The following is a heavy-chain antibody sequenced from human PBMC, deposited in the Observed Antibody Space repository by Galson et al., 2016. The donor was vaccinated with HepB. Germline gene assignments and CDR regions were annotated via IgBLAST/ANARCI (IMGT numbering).Heavy chain of an antibody. CDR2: ISAYNGNT. Sequence: SVKVSCKASGYTFTSYYIHWVRQAPGQGLEWMGWISAYNGNTNYAQKLQGRVTMTTDTSTSTAYMELRSLRSDDTAVYYCARGLCSSTSCYTFWDYYYYGMDVWGKGTTVTVSS. D-gene: IGHD2-2*01. J-gene: IGHJ6*04. CDR3: ARGLCSSTSCYTFWDYYYYGMDV. CDR1: GYTFTSYY. V-gene: IGHV1-18*04.